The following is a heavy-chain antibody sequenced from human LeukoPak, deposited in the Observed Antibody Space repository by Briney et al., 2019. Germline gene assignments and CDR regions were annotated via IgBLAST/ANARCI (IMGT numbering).Heavy chain of an antibody. Sequence: GGSLRLSCAASGFTFNDYAMSWVRQAPGKGLVWVSRINSDGSSTSYADSVKGRFTISRDNAKNTLYLQMNSLRAEDMAVYYCAKDQGIVGAPDYWGQGTLVTVSS. V-gene: IGHV3-74*01. CDR1: GFTFNDYA. CDR3: AKDQGIVGAPDY. J-gene: IGHJ4*02. D-gene: IGHD1-26*01. CDR2: INSDGSST.